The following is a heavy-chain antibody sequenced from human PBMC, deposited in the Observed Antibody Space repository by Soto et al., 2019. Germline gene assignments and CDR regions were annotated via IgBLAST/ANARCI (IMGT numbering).Heavy chain of an antibody. J-gene: IGHJ6*02. CDR3: TRSPYGMDV. Sequence: EVQLVESGGGLVQPGGSRRLSCAVSGFTFSDHHMDWVRQAPGKGLEWVGRTRNKGFSYTTDYAASVNGRFTISRDDSNNSLYLQMNSLKTEDTAVYYCTRSPYGMDVWGQGTTVTVSS. CDR2: TRNKGFSYTT. V-gene: IGHV3-72*01. CDR1: GFTFSDHH.